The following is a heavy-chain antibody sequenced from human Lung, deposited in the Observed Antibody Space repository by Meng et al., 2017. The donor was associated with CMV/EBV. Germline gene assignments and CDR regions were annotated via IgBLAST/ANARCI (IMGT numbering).Heavy chain of an antibody. CDR3: ARGPFYGFDY. CDR1: GFTFGDYY. J-gene: IGHJ4*02. CDR2: IKSGGIDT. V-gene: IGHV3-11*01. Sequence: GGSXRLSCAASGFTFGDYYMSWIRQAPGKGLEWLSYIKSGGIDTFYVDYLKGRFTISRDNAKNLLYLQMKSLTAEDTAVYYCARGPFYGFDYWGQGTLVTVSS. D-gene: IGHD4-17*01.